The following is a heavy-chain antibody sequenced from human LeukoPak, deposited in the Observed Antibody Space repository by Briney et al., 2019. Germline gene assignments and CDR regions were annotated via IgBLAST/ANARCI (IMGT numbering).Heavy chain of an antibody. CDR2: IRSKRNAYAT. V-gene: IGHV3-73*01. CDR3: TRRNDYGDYGDAFDI. D-gene: IGHD4-17*01. CDR1: GFTFSGSA. Sequence: GGSLRLSCAASGFTFSGSAMHWVRQASGRGLEWVGRIRSKRNAYATEYDPSVKGRFTISRDDSKSTAFLQMNSLKTEDTAVYYCTRRNDYGDYGDAFDIWGQGTMVTVSS. J-gene: IGHJ3*02.